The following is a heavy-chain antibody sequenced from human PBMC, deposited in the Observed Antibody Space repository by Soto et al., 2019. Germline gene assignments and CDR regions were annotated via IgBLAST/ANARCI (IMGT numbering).Heavy chain of an antibody. Sequence: QVQLVETGGGVVQPGRSLRLSCAASGFTFSSYGMHWVRQAPGKGLEWVAVIWYDGSNKYYADSVKGRFTISRDNSKNTLYLQMNSLRAEDTAVSYCARVPARIVGAPYGMDVWGQGTTVTVSS. J-gene: IGHJ6*02. CDR2: IWYDGSNK. CDR3: ARVPARIVGAPYGMDV. CDR1: GFTFSSYG. V-gene: IGHV3-33*01. D-gene: IGHD1-26*01.